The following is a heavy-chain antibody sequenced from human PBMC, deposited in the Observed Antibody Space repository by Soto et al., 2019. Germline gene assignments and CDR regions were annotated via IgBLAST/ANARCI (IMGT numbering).Heavy chain of an antibody. V-gene: IGHV3-30*18. J-gene: IGHJ4*02. CDR3: AKDYRYCSGGSCYSVFDY. D-gene: IGHD2-15*01. CDR1: GFTFSSYG. Sequence: GGSLRLSCAASGFTFSSYGMHWVRQAPGKGLEWVAVISYDGSNKYYADSVKGRFTISRDNSKNTLYLQMNSLRAEDTAVYYCAKDYRYCSGGSCYSVFDYWGQGTLVTVSS. CDR2: ISYDGSNK.